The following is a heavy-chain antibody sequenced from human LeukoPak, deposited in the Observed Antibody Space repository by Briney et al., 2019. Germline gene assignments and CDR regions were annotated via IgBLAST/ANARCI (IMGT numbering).Heavy chain of an antibody. CDR2: ISGSGGST. J-gene: IGHJ4*02. D-gene: IGHD3-22*01. CDR3: AKDGITMIVVVRHTSRYFDY. V-gene: IGHV3-23*01. CDR1: GFTFSSYA. Sequence: GGSLRLSCAASGFTFSSYAMSWVRQAPGKGLEWVSAISGSGGSTYYADSVKGRFTISRDNSKNTLYLQMSSLRAEDTAVYYCAKDGITMIVVVRHTSRYFDYWGQGTLVTVSS.